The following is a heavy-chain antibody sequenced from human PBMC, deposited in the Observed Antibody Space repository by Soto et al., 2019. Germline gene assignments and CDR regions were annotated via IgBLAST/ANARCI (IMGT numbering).Heavy chain of an antibody. V-gene: IGHV3-7*04. CDR1: GFTFSTYW. D-gene: IGHD3-16*01. CDR2: IKGDGSEK. J-gene: IGHJ4*02. CDR3: AGAPGWLIEN. Sequence: EVQLVESGGGLVQPGGSLRLSCAASGFTFSTYWMFWVRQAPGKGLEWVATIKGDGSEKLYVDSVKGRFTISRDNAKDSLHLQMNRLRVEDTAVYFCAGAPGWLIENWGQGTLVTVSS.